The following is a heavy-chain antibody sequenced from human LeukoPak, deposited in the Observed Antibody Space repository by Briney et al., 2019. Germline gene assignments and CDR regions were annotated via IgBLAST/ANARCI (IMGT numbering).Heavy chain of an antibody. V-gene: IGHV3-11*01. CDR2: ISSSGSTI. CDR1: GFTLTNYW. D-gene: IGHD2-2*01. CDR3: ARVGSTSDDAFDI. Sequence: GGSLRLSCTASGFTLTNYWMNWIRQAPVKGLEWVSYISSSGSTIYYADSVKGRFTISRDNAKNSLYLQMNSLRAEDTAVYYCARVGSTSDDAFDIWGQGTMVTVSS. J-gene: IGHJ3*02.